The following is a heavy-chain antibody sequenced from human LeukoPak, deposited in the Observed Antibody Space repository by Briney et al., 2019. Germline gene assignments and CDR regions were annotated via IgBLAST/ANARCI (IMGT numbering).Heavy chain of an antibody. Sequence: GGSLRLSCAASGFTFSNYEMNWVRQAPGKGLEWVSYISSSASTIYYADSVKGRFTISRDNAKNSLYLQMNSLRAEDTAVNYCAKMTTISGSNNWLDPWGQGTLVAVSS. J-gene: IGHJ5*02. CDR3: AKMTTISGSNNWLDP. D-gene: IGHD5-24*01. CDR2: ISSSASTI. CDR1: GFTFSNYE. V-gene: IGHV3-48*03.